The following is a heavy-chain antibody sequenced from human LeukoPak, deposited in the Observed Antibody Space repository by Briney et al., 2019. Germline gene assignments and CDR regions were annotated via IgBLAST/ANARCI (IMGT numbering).Heavy chain of an antibody. Sequence: GGSLRLSCAASGFTFSSYAMSWVRQAPGKGLVWVSAISGSGGSTYYADSVKGRFTISRDNSKNTLYLQMNSLRAEDTAVYYCAKREIVVVVAATSEAPTLFDYWGQGTLVTVSS. V-gene: IGHV3-23*01. CDR1: GFTFSSYA. CDR2: ISGSGGST. D-gene: IGHD2-15*01. J-gene: IGHJ4*02. CDR3: AKREIVVVVAATSEAPTLFDY.